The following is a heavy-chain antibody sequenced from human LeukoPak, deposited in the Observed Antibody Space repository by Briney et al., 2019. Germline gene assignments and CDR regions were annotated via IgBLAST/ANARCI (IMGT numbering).Heavy chain of an antibody. CDR1: GGSISSYY. D-gene: IGHD3-10*01. CDR3: AREVSTMVRGVIGLMDV. CDR2: IYYSGST. J-gene: IGHJ6*02. Sequence: SETLFLSCTVAGGSISSYYWSWIRQPPGKGLGWIGYIYYSGSTNYNPSLKSRVTISVDTSKNQFSLKLSSVTAADTAVYYCAREVSTMVRGVIGLMDVWGQGTTVTVSS. V-gene: IGHV4-59*01.